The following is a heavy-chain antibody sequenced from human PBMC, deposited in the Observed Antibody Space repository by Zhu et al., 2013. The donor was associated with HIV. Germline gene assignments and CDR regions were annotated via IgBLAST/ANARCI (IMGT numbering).Heavy chain of an antibody. CDR1: GGTFSSYA. CDR3: AQYSGSFTSRRGHAFDI. J-gene: IGHJ3*02. D-gene: IGHD1-26*01. V-gene: IGHV1-69*01. Sequence: QVQLVQSGAEVKKPGSSVKVSCKASGGTFSSYAISWVRQAPGQGLEWMGGIIPIFGTANYAQKFQGRVTITADESTSTAYMELSSLRSEDTAVYYCAQYSGSFTSRRGHAFDIWGQGTMVTVSS. CDR2: IIPIFGTA.